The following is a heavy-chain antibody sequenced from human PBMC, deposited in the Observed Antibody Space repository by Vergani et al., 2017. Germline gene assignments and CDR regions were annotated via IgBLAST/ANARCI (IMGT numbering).Heavy chain of an antibody. CDR3: ARLYGRDSSGSKYFDY. D-gene: IGHD3-22*01. V-gene: IGHV5-51*01. CDR2: IHPGDSDT. Sequence: EVQLVQSGAEVKKPGESLKISCQISGYSFTNYWIVWVRQMPGKGLEWVGIIHPGDSDTRYSPSFQGQVTISVDKSIRTAYLQRRSLRASDSAMYYCARLYGRDSSGSKYFDYWGQGTLGTVSS. CDR1: GYSFTNYW. J-gene: IGHJ4*02.